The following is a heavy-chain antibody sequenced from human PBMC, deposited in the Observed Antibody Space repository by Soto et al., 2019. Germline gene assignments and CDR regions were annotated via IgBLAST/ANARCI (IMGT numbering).Heavy chain of an antibody. V-gene: IGHV1-18*04. D-gene: IGHD5-12*01. CDR2: ITTYNGDT. CDR3: ARGRGYSLIPVVDDAVDV. Sequence: QVQLVQSGGEVKKSGASVKVSCKASGYSFTGYGINWVRQAPGQGPEWLGRITTYNGDTNYAQNFQGRLTMTTDTSTGTTYMELRSLRSDDTAVYYCARGRGYSLIPVVDDAVDVWGQGTLVTVSS. J-gene: IGHJ3*01. CDR1: GYSFTGYG.